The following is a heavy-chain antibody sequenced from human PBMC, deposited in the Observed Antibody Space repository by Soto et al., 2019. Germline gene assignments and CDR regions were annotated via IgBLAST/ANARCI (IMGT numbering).Heavy chain of an antibody. D-gene: IGHD3-10*01. Sequence: EVQLVESGGGLVQPGGSLRLSCAASGFTFSSYWMHWVRQAPGKGLVWVSRINEDGSTINYGDSVKGRFTISRDNAKNTLHVKMNSVREEDTVVYYCKRDSGGRGGYWGQGTLVTVSS. V-gene: IGHV3-74*01. CDR1: GFTFSSYW. J-gene: IGHJ4*02. CDR2: INEDGSTI. CDR3: KRDSGGRGGY.